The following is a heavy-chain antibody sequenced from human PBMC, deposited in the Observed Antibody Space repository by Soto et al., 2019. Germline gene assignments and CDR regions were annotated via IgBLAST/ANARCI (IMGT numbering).Heavy chain of an antibody. J-gene: IGHJ4*02. CDR1: GFTFSSYG. V-gene: IGHV3-33*01. Sequence: GGSLRLSCAASGFTFSSYGMHWVRQAPGKGLEWVAVIWYDGSNKYYADSVKGRFTISRDNSKNTLYLQMNSLRAEDTAVYYCARDLYSGSYYEYGFDYWGQGTLVTVSS. CDR2: IWYDGSNK. D-gene: IGHD1-26*01. CDR3: ARDLYSGSYYEYGFDY.